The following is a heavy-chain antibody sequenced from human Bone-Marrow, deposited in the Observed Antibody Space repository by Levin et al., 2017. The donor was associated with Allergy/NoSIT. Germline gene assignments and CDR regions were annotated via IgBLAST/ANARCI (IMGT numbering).Heavy chain of an antibody. V-gene: IGHV3-30*18. Sequence: SCAASGFTFSNYGIHWVRQAPGKGLEWVAFMSFDGGNEDYVASVKGRFTVSRDNSKNTLYLQMNSLRPEDTAVYYCAKGLGLGSYWGLMDVWGPGTTVVVSS. CDR2: MSFDGGNE. CDR1: GFTFSNYG. J-gene: IGHJ6*02. D-gene: IGHD7-27*01. CDR3: AKGLGLGSYWGLMDV.